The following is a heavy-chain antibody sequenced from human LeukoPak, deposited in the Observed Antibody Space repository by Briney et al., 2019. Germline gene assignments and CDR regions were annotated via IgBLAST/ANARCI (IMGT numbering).Heavy chain of an antibody. CDR3: AKLAAGIGVSQDY. J-gene: IGHJ4*02. CDR1: GFTFSSYG. V-gene: IGHV3-30*18. Sequence: GGSLRLSCAASGFTFSSYGMHWVRQAPGKGLEWVAVISYDGSNKYYADSVKGRFTISRDNSKSTLYLQMNGLRAEDTAVYYCAKLAAGIGVSQDYWGQGTLVTVSS. CDR2: ISYDGSNK. D-gene: IGHD6-13*01.